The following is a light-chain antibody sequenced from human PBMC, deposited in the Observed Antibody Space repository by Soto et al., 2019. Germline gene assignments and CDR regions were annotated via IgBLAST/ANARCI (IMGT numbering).Light chain of an antibody. V-gene: IGLV2-14*01. CDR1: SSDVGG. CDR3: SSYTSSSTRV. J-gene: IGLJ1*01. Sequence: QSALTQPDSVSGSPGQSITISCTGTSSDVGGVSWYQQHPGKDPKIMIYDVSNRTSGVSNRFSSSKSGNTASLTISGLQAEDEADYYCSSYTSSSTRVFGNVTKLTVL. CDR2: DVS.